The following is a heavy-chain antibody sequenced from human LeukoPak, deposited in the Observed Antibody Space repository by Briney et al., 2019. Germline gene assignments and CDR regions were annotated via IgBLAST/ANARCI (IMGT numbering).Heavy chain of an antibody. CDR2: ISYDGSNK. D-gene: IGHD3-22*01. CDR1: GFTFSSYG. V-gene: IGHV3-30*18. CDR3: AKDLTIAMIVVVITALDY. Sequence: GGSLRLSCAASGFTFSSYGMHWVRPAPGKGLEWVAVISYDGSNKYYADSVKGRFTISRDNSKNTLYLQMNSLRAEDTAVYYCAKDLTIAMIVVVITALDYWGQGTLVTVSS. J-gene: IGHJ4*02.